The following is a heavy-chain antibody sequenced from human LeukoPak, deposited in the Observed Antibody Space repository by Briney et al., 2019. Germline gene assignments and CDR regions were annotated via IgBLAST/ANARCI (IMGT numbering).Heavy chain of an antibody. J-gene: IGHJ6*02. D-gene: IGHD5-12*01. Sequence: PSESLSLTCTVSGGSISSYNWSWIRQTPREGVERVGYIYFSGSTNYNPSPKSRVTISVDTSKNQFSLKLSSVTAADTAVYYCARDKFGYSGYDYYYYGMDVWGQGTTVTVSS. CDR3: ARDKFGYSGYDYYYYGMDV. CDR1: GGSISSYN. CDR2: IYFSGST. V-gene: IGHV4-59*01.